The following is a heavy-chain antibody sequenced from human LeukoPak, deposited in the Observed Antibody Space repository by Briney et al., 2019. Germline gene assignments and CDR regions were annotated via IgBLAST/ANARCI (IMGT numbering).Heavy chain of an antibody. CDR3: ARDRSSGWYDFDY. Sequence: GGSLRLSCAASGFTVSSNYMSWVRQAPGKGLEWVSVIYSDGSTYYADSVKGRFTISRDNSKNTLYLQMNSLRAEDTAVYYCARDRSSGWYDFDYWGQGTLVTVSP. J-gene: IGHJ4*02. CDR1: GFTVSSNY. D-gene: IGHD6-19*01. CDR2: IYSDGST. V-gene: IGHV3-66*02.